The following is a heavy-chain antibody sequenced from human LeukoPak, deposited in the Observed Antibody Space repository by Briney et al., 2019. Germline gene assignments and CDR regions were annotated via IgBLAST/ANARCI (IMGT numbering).Heavy chain of an antibody. D-gene: IGHD3-22*01. V-gene: IGHV3-21*01. J-gene: IGHJ3*02. CDR3: ARDYDSTQAVAFDI. CDR1: GFTFSSYE. Sequence: GGSLRLSCAASGFTFSSYEMNWVRQAPGKGLEWVSSISSSSSYIYYADSVKGRFTISRDNAKNSLYLQMNSLRAEDTAVYYCARDYDSTQAVAFDIWGQGTMVTVSS. CDR2: ISSSSSYI.